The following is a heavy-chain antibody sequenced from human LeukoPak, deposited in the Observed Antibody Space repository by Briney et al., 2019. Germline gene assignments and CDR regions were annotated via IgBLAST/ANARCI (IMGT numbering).Heavy chain of an antibody. V-gene: IGHV1-46*01. CDR3: ARSRITMVRGVGLLGY. Sequence: ASVKVSCKASGYTFTSYYMHWVRQAPGQGLGWMGIINPSGGSTSYAQKFQGRVTMTRDTSTSTVYMELSSLRSEDTAVYYCARSRITMVRGVGLLGYWGQGTLVTVSS. D-gene: IGHD3-10*01. CDR1: GYTFTSYY. CDR2: INPSGGST. J-gene: IGHJ4*02.